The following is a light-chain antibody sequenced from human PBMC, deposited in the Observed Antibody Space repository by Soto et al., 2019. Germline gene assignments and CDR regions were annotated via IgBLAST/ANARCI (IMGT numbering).Light chain of an antibody. CDR2: GAS. V-gene: IGKV3-15*01. CDR1: QSVSRD. J-gene: IGKJ3*01. Sequence: EIVMTQSPATLSVSPGERATLSCRASQSVSRDLAWYQQQPGQAPRLLISGASTRATGIPARFSGSGSGTEFTLTISSLQSEDFAVYYCQQYNDWPRTFGPGTKVDIK. CDR3: QQYNDWPRT.